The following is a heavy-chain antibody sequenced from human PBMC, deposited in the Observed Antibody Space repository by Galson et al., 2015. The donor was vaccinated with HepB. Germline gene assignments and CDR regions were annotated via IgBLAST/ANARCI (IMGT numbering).Heavy chain of an antibody. J-gene: IGHJ4*02. D-gene: IGHD1-26*01. V-gene: IGHV1-69*13. CDR3: ARDGGAGATPSYFDY. CDR1: GGTFSSYA. Sequence: SVKVSCKASGGTFSSYAISWVRQAPGQGLEWMVGIIPIFGTANYAQKFQGRVTITADESTSTAYMELSSLRSEDTAVYYCARDGGAGATPSYFDYWGQGTLVTVSS. CDR2: IIPIFGTA.